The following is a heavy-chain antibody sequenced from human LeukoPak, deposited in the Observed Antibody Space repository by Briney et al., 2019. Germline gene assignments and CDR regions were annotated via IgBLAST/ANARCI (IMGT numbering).Heavy chain of an antibody. Sequence: GGSLRLSCAASGFTFSSYSMNWVRQAPGKGLEWVSSISSSSSYIYYADSVKGQFTISRDNAKNSLYLQMNSLRAEDTAVYYCARDPRRSYDSSGYYEDYWGQGTLVTVSS. D-gene: IGHD3-22*01. J-gene: IGHJ4*02. CDR2: ISSSSSYI. V-gene: IGHV3-21*01. CDR3: ARDPRRSYDSSGYYEDY. CDR1: GFTFSSYS.